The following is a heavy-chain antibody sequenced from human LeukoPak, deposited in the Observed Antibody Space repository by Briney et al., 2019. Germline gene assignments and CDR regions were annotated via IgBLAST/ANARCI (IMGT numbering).Heavy chain of an antibody. CDR3: ARHVFSDGSPFDS. CDR2: ISYTGST. Sequence: SETLSLTCTVSGDSITNNHWSWLRQPPGKGLEWIRHISYTGSTNYNPSLKTRLTMSLDTSKNHFSLTLTSVTAADTALYYCARHVFSDGSPFDSWGQGSLVTVSS. CDR1: GDSITNNH. D-gene: IGHD3-10*01. J-gene: IGHJ4*02. V-gene: IGHV4-59*08.